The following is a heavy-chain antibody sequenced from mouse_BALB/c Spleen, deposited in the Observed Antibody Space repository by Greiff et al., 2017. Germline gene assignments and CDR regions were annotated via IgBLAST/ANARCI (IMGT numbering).Heavy chain of an antibody. CDR2: ISSGSSTI. Sequence: EVKVEESGGGLVQPGGSRKLSCAASGFTFSSFGMHWVRQAPEKGLEWVAYISSGSSTIYYADTVKGRFTISRDSPKNTLFLQMTSLRSEDTAMYYCARLGDGAYWGQGTLVTVSA. J-gene: IGHJ3*01. CDR1: GFTFSSFG. CDR3: ARLGDGAY. V-gene: IGHV5-17*02. D-gene: IGHD3-3*01.